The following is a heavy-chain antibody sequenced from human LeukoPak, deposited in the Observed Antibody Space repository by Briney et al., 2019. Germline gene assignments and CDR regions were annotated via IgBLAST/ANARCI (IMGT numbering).Heavy chain of an antibody. J-gene: IGHJ4*02. CDR3: ARRGVTMVRGVIIGRDFDY. Sequence: SETLSLTCTVSGGSISSYYWSWIRQPPGKGLEWIGYIYYSGSTNYNPSLKSRVTISVDTSKNQFSLKLISVTAADTAVYYCARRGVTMVRGVIIGRDFDYWGQGTLVTVSS. V-gene: IGHV4-59*08. CDR2: IYYSGST. CDR1: GGSISSYY. D-gene: IGHD3-10*01.